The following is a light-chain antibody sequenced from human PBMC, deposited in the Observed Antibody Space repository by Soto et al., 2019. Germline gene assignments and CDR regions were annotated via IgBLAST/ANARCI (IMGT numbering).Light chain of an antibody. CDR1: QTVTSSY. J-gene: IGKJ1*01. V-gene: IGKV3-20*01. CDR2: GAS. CDR3: QQYGSSPPT. Sequence: EIVLTQSPGTLSLSPGERATLSGGGSQTVTSSYLAWYQQKPGQAPRLLIHGASSRATGVPDRFSGSGSGTDFSLTISRLEPEDFALYYCQQYGSSPPTFGQGTKVDIK.